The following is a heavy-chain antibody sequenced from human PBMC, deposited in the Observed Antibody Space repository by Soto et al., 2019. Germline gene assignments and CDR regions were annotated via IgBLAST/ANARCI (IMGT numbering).Heavy chain of an antibody. CDR1: GVTFSSYA. J-gene: IGHJ5*02. CDR2: IIPIFGTA. V-gene: IGHV1-69*06. CDR3: ARDSIYYDFWSGYYNWFDP. D-gene: IGHD3-3*01. Sequence: ASVKVSCKASGVTFSSYAISWVRQAPGQGLEWMGGIIPIFGTANYAQKFQGRVTITADKSTSTAYMELSSLRSEDTAVYYCARDSIYYDFWSGYYNWFDPWGQGTLVTVSS.